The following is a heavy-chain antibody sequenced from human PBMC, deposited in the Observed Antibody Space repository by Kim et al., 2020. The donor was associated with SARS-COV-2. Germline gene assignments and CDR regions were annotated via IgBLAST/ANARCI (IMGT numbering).Heavy chain of an antibody. V-gene: IGHV4-59*01. D-gene: IGHD3-22*01. CDR3: ARDLDYYDSSGYYDAFDI. J-gene: IGHJ3*02. Sequence: KSRVTISVDTSKNQCSLKLSSVTAADTAVYYCARDLDYYDSSGYYDAFDIWGQGTMVTVSS.